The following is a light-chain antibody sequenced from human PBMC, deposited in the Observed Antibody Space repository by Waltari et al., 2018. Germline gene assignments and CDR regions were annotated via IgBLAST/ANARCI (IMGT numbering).Light chain of an antibody. J-gene: IGKJ4*01. V-gene: IGKV1-39*01. Sequence: DFRMTNSLSSLYATVRDRVIITCRESKSISTYLNWYQQKPRKAPNLLIYAASSLQSGVPSRFSGSGSGTDFTLTISSLQPEDFATYYCQQSYSPLTFGGETKVEIK. CDR3: QQSYSPLT. CDR1: KSISTY. CDR2: AAS.